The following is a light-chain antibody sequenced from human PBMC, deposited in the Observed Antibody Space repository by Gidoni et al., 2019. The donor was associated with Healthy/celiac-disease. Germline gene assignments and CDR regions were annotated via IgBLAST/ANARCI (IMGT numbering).Light chain of an antibody. V-gene: IGKV4-1*01. CDR3: QQYYSTPFT. CDR2: WAS. J-gene: IGKJ4*01. Sequence: DSVMTQSPDSLAVSLGERAPINCKSSQSVLYSSNNKNSLAWYQQKPGQPPKLLIYWASTRESVVPDRFIGSVSVTDFPLPISSLQAEDVAVYYCQQYYSTPFTFGGGTKVAIK. CDR1: QSVLYSSNNKNS.